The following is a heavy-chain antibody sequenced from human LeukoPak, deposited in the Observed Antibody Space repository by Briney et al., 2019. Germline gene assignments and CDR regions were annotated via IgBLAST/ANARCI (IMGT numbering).Heavy chain of an antibody. CDR3: ARVRWYLVDTAMVGFDP. CDR2: INPNSGGT. V-gene: IGHV1-2*02. D-gene: IGHD5-18*01. J-gene: IGHJ5*02. CDR1: GYTFTGYY. Sequence: GASVKVSCKASGYTFTGYYMHWVRQAPGQGLELMGRINPNSGGTNYAQKFQGRVTMTRDTSISTAYMELSRLRSDDTAVYYCARVRWYLVDTAMVGFDPWGQGTLVTVSS.